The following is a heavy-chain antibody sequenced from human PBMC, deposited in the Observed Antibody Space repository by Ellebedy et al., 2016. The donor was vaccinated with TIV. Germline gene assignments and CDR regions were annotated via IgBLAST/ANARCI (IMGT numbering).Heavy chain of an antibody. Sequence: MPSETLSLTCTVSGGSISSYYWSWIRQPPGKGLEWTGYIYYSGSTNYNPSLKSRVTISVDTSKNQFSLKLSSVTAADTAVYYCARDREYYFDYWGQGTLVTVSS. V-gene: IGHV4-59*01. J-gene: IGHJ4*02. CDR2: IYYSGST. CDR1: GGSISSYY. CDR3: ARDREYYFDY.